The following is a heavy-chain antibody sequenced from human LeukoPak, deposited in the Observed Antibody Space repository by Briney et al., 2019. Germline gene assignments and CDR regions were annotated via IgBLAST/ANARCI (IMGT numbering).Heavy chain of an antibody. V-gene: IGHV1-18*01. J-gene: IGHJ5*02. CDR3: ARDPLVVVPAASHEDNWFDP. CDR1: GYTFTSYG. D-gene: IGHD2-2*01. CDR2: ISAYNGNT. Sequence: ASVTVSCTASGYTFTSYGISWVRQAPGQGLEWMGWISAYNGNTNYAQNLQGRVTMTTDTSTSTAYMELRSLRSDDTAVYYCARDPLVVVPAASHEDNWFDPWGQGTLVTVSS.